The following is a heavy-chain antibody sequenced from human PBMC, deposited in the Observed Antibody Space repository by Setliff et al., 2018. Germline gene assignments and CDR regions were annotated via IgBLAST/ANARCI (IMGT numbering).Heavy chain of an antibody. CDR1: GFTFSRYW. V-gene: IGHV3-7*01. CDR2: IKQDGSEK. Sequence: GGSLRLSCAASGFTFSRYWMSWVRQVPGKGLEWVANIKQDGSEKYYVDSVKGRFTISRDNAKNSLYLQMNSLRAEDTAVYYCARDHVYGSQYYYYYYGMDVWGQGTTVTVSS. CDR3: ARDHVYGSQYYYYYYGMDV. D-gene: IGHD3-10*01. J-gene: IGHJ6*02.